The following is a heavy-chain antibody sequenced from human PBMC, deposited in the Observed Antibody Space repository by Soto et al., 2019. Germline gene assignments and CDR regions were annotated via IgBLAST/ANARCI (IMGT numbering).Heavy chain of an antibody. D-gene: IGHD2-2*01. CDR1: GFTFSSYA. Sequence: SLRLSCAASGFTFSSYAMSWVRQAPGKGLEWVSAISGSGGSTYYADSVKGRFTISRDNSKNTLYLQMNSLRAEDTAVYYCAKSAPGFYCSSTSCYAPLAYWGQGTLVTVSS. CDR2: ISGSGGST. J-gene: IGHJ4*02. V-gene: IGHV3-23*01. CDR3: AKSAPGFYCSSTSCYAPLAY.